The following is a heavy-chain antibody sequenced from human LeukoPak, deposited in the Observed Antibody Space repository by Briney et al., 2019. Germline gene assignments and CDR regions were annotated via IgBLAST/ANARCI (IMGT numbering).Heavy chain of an antibody. CDR1: GYTFTGYY. D-gene: IGHD1-26*01. Sequence: ASVKVSCKASGYTFTGYYMHWVRQAPGQGLEWMGWMNPNSGNTGYAQKFQGRVAMTRNTSISTAYIELSSLSSEDTAIYYCARDRIVGPTDAFDIWGQETRVTVSS. V-gene: IGHV1-8*02. J-gene: IGHJ3*02. CDR3: ARDRIVGPTDAFDI. CDR2: MNPNSGNT.